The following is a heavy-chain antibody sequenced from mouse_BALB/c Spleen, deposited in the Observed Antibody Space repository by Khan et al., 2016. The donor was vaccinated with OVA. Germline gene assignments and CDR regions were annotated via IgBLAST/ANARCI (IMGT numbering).Heavy chain of an antibody. CDR1: GYTFTNYG. D-gene: IGHD2-12*01. V-gene: IGHV9-3-1*01. CDR3: SRPPYCSYTLAN. CDR2: INTYTGEP. Sequence: QIQLVQSGPELKKPGETVKISCKASGYTFTNYGMNWVKQSPGKTLKWMGWINTYTGEPTYADDFTGRFAFSLETSASIAYLQINNLQNEDTATYFDSRPPYCSYTLANWGQGTSVTVSS. J-gene: IGHJ4*01.